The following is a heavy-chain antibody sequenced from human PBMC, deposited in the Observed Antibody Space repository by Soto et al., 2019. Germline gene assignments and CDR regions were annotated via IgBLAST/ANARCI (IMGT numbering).Heavy chain of an antibody. V-gene: IGHV3-30-3*01. CDR2: ISYDGSNT. CDR1: GFTFSSYA. Sequence: QVQLVESGGGVVQPGRSLRLSCAASGFTFSSYAMHWVRQTPGKGLEWVAVISYDGSNTYYADSVKGRFTISRDNSKNTLYLQMNRLRAEDTAVYYCERLDIVVVPAASEPWDYWGQGTLVTVSS. J-gene: IGHJ4*02. D-gene: IGHD2-2*01. CDR3: ERLDIVVVPAASEPWDY.